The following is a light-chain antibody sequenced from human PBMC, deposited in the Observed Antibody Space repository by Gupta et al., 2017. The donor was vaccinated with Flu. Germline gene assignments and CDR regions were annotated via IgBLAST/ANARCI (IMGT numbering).Light chain of an antibody. V-gene: IGLV1-44*01. J-gene: IGLJ3*02. CDR3: AAWEDSLPALSADGSLTGLWV. CDR1: SNIGSNV. Sequence: SNIGSNVGSWYHHLPGTAPRLLIYIDNQRPSGVPDRFPGSKSGTSASLAIGGLQSEDEADYYCAAWEDSLPALSADGSLTGLWVFGGGTKLSVL. CDR2: IDN.